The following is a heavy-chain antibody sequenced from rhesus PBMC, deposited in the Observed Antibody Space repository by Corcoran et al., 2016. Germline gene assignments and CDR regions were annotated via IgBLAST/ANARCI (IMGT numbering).Heavy chain of an antibody. V-gene: IGHV4-169*01. D-gene: IGHD5-12*01. CDR1: GGSISSSY. J-gene: IGHJ3*01. CDR3: ARGGRGYSYRDAFDF. CDR2: IYGRGSST. Sequence: QLQLQESGPGLVKPSETLSLTCAVSGGSISSSYWSWIRQAPGKGLEWIGYIYGRGSSTNYNPPPKSRVTLSVDTSKNQLSLKLSSVTAADTAVYYCARGGRGYSYRDAFDFWGQGLRVTVSS.